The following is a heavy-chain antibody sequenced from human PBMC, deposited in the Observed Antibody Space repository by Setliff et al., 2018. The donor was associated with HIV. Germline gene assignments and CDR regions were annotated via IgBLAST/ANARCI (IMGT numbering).Heavy chain of an antibody. Sequence: SETLSLTCTVSGGSISSYYWTWVRQPPGKGLEWIGNIHTSGTTKYNPSLNSRVTISVDMSKNQFSLKLSSVTAADTAVYYCARHGVDDTSANYFRFGVHDHWGQGTLVTVSS. CDR2: IHTSGTT. J-gene: IGHJ4*02. D-gene: IGHD3-22*01. CDR1: GGSISSYY. CDR3: ARHGVDDTSANYFRFGVHDH. V-gene: IGHV4-59*08.